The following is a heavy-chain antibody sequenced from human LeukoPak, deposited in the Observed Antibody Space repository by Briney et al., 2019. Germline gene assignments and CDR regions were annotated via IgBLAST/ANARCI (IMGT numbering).Heavy chain of an antibody. D-gene: IGHD5-18*01. V-gene: IGHV4-34*01. J-gene: IGHJ2*01. Sequence: SETLSLTCAVYGGSFSGYYWSWIRQPPGKGLEGIGEINHSGSTNYNPSLKSRVTISVDTSKNQFSLKLSSVTAADTAVYYCARAPRGGYGYLFGWYFDLWGRGTLVTVSS. CDR3: ARAPRGGYGYLFGWYFDL. CDR1: GGSFSGYY. CDR2: INHSGST.